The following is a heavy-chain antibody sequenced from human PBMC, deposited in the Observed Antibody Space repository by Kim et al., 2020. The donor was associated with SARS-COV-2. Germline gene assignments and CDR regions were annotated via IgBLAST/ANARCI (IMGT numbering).Heavy chain of an antibody. CDR2: GREQ. CDR3: ATHSFDY. V-gene: IGHV3-30-3*01. J-gene: IGHJ4*02. D-gene: IGHD4-4*01. Sequence: GREQYEADFVQRRFTISRDNSRNTLYLQMNNLRFNDAALYYCATHSFDYWGQGTPVTVSS.